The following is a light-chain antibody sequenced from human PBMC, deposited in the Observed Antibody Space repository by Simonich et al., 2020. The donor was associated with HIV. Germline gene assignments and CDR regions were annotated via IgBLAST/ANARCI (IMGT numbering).Light chain of an antibody. CDR3: AAWDDSLV. V-gene: IGLV1-47*01. CDR1: SSNIGSNY. Sequence: QSVLTQPPSASGTPGQRVTISCSGSSSNIGSNYVYWYQQLPGTAPKLLIYRNNQRPSGVPDRFSGSKSGTSASLAISGLRSEDEADYYWAAWDDSLVFGGGTKLTVL. CDR2: RNN. J-gene: IGLJ2*01.